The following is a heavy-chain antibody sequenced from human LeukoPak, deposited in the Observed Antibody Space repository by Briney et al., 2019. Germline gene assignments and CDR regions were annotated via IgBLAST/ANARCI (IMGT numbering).Heavy chain of an antibody. Sequence: GGSLRLSCAASGFTFSSYAMTWVRQAPGKGLEWVSSTTDSGSRTYYADSVKGRFTISRDNSKNMLYLQMNSLRAEDTAVYYCAKGGAMADKYYQEWGQGTLVTVSS. CDR2: TTDSGSRT. J-gene: IGHJ1*01. D-gene: IGHD6-19*01. CDR1: GFTFSSYA. V-gene: IGHV3-23*01. CDR3: AKGGAMADKYYQE.